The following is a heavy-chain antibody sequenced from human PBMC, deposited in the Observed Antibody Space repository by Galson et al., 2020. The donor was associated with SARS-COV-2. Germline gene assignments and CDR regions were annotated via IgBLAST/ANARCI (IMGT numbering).Heavy chain of an antibody. J-gene: IGHJ4*02. CDR1: GCSISSYY. V-gene: IGHV4-59*01. Sequence: ETSETLSLTCTASGCSISSYYWSWIRQPPGKGLEWVGYIYYNGSTNYNPSPKSRVTISVDTSKNQFSLKLSYVTAADTAVYYCVRGLHYYDSGGYYFDYGGQGTLVTVAS. D-gene: IGHD3-22*01. CDR2: IYYNGST. CDR3: VRGLHYYDSGGYYFDY.